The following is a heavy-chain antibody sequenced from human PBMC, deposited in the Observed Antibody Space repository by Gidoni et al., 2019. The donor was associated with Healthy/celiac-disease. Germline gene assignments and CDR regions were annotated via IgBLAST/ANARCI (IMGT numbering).Heavy chain of an antibody. J-gene: IGHJ6*02. D-gene: IGHD1-26*01. Sequence: QVQLVQSGAEVKKPGSSVKVSCKASGGTFSSYAISWVRQAPGQGLEWMGGIIPIFGTANYAQKFQGRVTITADESTSTAYMELSSLRSEDTAVYYCARGQIVGANVPPDYYYYYGMDVWGQGTTVTVSS. CDR1: GGTFSSYA. CDR2: IIPIFGTA. V-gene: IGHV1-69*01. CDR3: ARGQIVGANVPPDYYYYYGMDV.